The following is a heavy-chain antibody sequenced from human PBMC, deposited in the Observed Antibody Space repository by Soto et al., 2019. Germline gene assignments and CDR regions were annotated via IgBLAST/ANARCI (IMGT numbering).Heavy chain of an antibody. CDR1: GGSISTSY. J-gene: IGHJ6*03. CDR2: TYASRNT. V-gene: IGHV4-59*08. D-gene: IGHD3-16*02. Sequence: SXTLSIPCTVSGGSISTSYFSWIGQPPGKELDCIGYTYASRNTYYHPSLKSRVTISVDTSKSQFSLKLSSVTAADTAVYYCARHANRGGYHYYMDVPGKGTTVTVSS. CDR3: ARHANRGGYHYYMDV.